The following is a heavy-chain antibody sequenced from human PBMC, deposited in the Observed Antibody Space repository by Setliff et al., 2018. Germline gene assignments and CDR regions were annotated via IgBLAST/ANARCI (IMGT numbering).Heavy chain of an antibody. CDR2: INHSGSG. CDR3: RQAVVGRDVFDI. CDR1: GGSFDTYY. Sequence: SENLSLTCNVYGGSFDTYYWSWIRQPPGKGLEWFGEINHSGSGDYNPSFKGRVTISVDTSKKQFSLTLTSVTAADTALYYCRQAVVGRDVFDIWGQGTVVTVSS. J-gene: IGHJ3*02. V-gene: IGHV4-34*01. D-gene: IGHD1-1*01.